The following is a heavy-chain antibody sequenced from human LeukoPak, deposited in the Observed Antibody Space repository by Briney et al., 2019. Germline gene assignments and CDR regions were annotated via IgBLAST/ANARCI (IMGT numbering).Heavy chain of an antibody. CDR3: TRSPSDWQSRVLLS. D-gene: IGHD3/OR15-3a*01. Sequence: SETPSLTCAVSGDSIATTNWWSWVRQPPGKGLEWIGEIYHTGSTNNNPSLKSRVTISVDKSKNQFSLKLRFVTAADTAVYYCTRSPSDWQSRVLLSWGQGTLVTVSS. J-gene: IGHJ5*02. CDR2: IYHTGST. V-gene: IGHV4-4*02. CDR1: GDSIATTNW.